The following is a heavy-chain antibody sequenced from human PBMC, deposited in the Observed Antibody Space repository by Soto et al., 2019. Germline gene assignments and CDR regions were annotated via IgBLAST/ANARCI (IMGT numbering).Heavy chain of an antibody. J-gene: IGHJ5*01. CDR1: GASISIYY. CDR2: MHHTQGT. CDR3: ARVPFVGYFDWLDP. D-gene: IGHD3-9*01. Sequence: PSETLSLACSFAGASISIYYWTWIRQPPGGGLEWIGYMHHTQGTNDNPSLRGRVHMSIDTSMNQFSLRLTSVTAADTAVYYRARVPFVGYFDWLDPWGQGTLVTVSS. V-gene: IGHV4-59*01.